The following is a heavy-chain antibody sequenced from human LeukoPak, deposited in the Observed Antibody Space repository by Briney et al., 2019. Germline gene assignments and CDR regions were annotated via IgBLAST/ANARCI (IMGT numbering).Heavy chain of an antibody. J-gene: IGHJ1*01. CDR1: GGSFSGYY. V-gene: IGHV4-34*01. D-gene: IGHD1-1*01. Sequence: SETLSLTCSVYGGSFSGYYWSWIRQPPGKGLEWIGEINHSGSTNYNPSLKSRVTISVDTSKNQFSLKLSSVPAADTAVYYCARCQYNNQLKFFQHWGQGTLVTVSS. CDR2: INHSGST. CDR3: ARCQYNNQLKFFQH.